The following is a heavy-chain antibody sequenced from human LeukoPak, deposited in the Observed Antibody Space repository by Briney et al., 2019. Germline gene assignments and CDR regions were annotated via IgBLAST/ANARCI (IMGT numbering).Heavy chain of an antibody. V-gene: IGHV4-59*01. Sequence: SETLSLTCTVSGGSISSYYWSWIRQPPGKGLEWIGYIYYSGSTNFNPSLKSRVTISVDTSKNQFSLKLSSVTAADTAVYYCARGRQDCRSTSCLPRYWYFDLWGRGTLVTVSS. D-gene: IGHD2-2*01. J-gene: IGHJ2*01. CDR2: IYYSGST. CDR1: GGSISSYY. CDR3: ARGRQDCRSTSCLPRYWYFDL.